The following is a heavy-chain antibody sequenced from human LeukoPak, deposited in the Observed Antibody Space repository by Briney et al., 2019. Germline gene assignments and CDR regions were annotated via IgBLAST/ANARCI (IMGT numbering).Heavy chain of an antibody. D-gene: IGHD3-22*01. CDR2: IRYDGSNK. J-gene: IGHJ4*02. V-gene: IGHV3-30*02. Sequence: GGSLRLSCAASGFTFSSYGMHWVRQAPGKGLEWVAFIRYDGSNKYYADSVKGRFTISRDNSKNTLYLQMNSLRAEDTAVYYCAKVFGIVVVISPIDYWGQGTLVTVSS. CDR1: GFTFSSYG. CDR3: AKVFGIVVVISPIDY.